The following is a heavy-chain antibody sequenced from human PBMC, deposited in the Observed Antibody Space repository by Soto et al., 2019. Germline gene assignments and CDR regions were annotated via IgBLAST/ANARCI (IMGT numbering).Heavy chain of an antibody. J-gene: IGHJ4*02. CDR3: ARPFYSSSWYYFDY. CDR2: IWYDGSNK. CDR1: GFTFSSYG. Sequence: QVQLVESGGGVVQPGRSLRLSCAASGFTFSSYGIHWVRQAPGKGLEWVAVIWYDGSNKYYADSVKGRFTISRDNSKNTLYLQMNSLRAEDTAVYYCARPFYSSSWYYFDYWGQGTLVTVSS. V-gene: IGHV3-33*01. D-gene: IGHD6-13*01.